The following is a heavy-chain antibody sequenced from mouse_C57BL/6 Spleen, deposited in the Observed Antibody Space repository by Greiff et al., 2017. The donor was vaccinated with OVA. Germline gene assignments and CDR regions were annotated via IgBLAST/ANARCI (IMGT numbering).Heavy chain of an antibody. CDR2: INYDGSST. CDR3: ARVVYDGYYVFFDY. Sequence: EVMLVESAGGLVQPGSSMKLSCTASGFTFSDYYMAWVRQVPEKGLEWVANINYDGSSTYYLDSLKSRFIISRDNAKNILYLQMSSLKSEDTATYYCARVVYDGYYVFFDYWGQGTTLTVSS. D-gene: IGHD2-3*01. CDR1: GFTFSDYY. J-gene: IGHJ2*01. V-gene: IGHV5-16*01.